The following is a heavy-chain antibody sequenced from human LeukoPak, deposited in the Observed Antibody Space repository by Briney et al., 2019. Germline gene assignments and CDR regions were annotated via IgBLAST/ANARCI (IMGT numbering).Heavy chain of an antibody. CDR2: ISGYNGNT. CDR1: GYTFTSYG. J-gene: IGHJ6*03. D-gene: IGHD2-15*01. V-gene: IGHV1-18*01. Sequence: ASVKVSCKASGYTFTSYGISWVRQAPGQGLEWMGWISGYNGNTDYAQNLQGRVTMTTDTSTSIAYMELRSLRSDDTAVYYCAREGSPFYYYYMDVWGKGTTVTVSS. CDR3: AREGSPFYYYYMDV.